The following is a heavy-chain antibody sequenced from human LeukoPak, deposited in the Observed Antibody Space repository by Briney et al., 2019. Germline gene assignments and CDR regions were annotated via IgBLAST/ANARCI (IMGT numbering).Heavy chain of an antibody. V-gene: IGHV3-30-3*01. CDR1: GFTFSSYA. CDR3: ARAPDYYDSSGYTYFQH. CDR2: ISYDGSNK. J-gene: IGHJ1*01. Sequence: GGSLRLSCAASGFTFSSYAMHWVRQAPGKGLEWVAVISYDGSNKYYADSVKGRFTISRDNSKNTLYLQMNSLRAEDTAVYYCARAPDYYDSSGYTYFQHWGQGTLVTVSS. D-gene: IGHD3-22*01.